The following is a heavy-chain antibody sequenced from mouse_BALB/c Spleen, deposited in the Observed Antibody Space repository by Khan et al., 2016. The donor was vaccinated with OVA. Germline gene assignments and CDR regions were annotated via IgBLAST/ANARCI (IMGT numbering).Heavy chain of an antibody. CDR1: GFTFSSYG. CDR2: ISGDSSTI. V-gene: IGHV5-17*02. CDR3: ATSDYYGYYFDY. J-gene: IGHJ2*01. D-gene: IGHD1-1*01. Sequence: EVQLQESGGGLVQPGGSRKLSCAASGFTFSSYGMHWVRQAPEKGLEWVAYISGDSSTIYYADTVKGRFTISRDNPKNTLFLQMTSLMSEDTAMYYCATSDYYGYYFDYWGPGTTLTVSS.